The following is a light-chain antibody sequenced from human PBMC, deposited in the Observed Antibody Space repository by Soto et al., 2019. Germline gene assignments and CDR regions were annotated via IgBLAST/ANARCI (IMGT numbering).Light chain of an antibody. V-gene: IGKV1-5*03. CDR2: KAS. Sequence: DIQMSQYTSTLSASVVDRVTITCRASQSISSWLAWYQQKPGKPPKLLIYKASSLESGVPSRFRGSGSGTEFTLTISRLQPDDFETDYCQQYNSYPLTFGGGTKVDI. CDR1: QSISSW. CDR3: QQYNSYPLT. J-gene: IGKJ4*01.